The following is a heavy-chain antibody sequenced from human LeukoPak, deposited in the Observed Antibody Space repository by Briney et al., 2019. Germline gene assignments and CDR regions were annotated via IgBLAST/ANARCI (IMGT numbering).Heavy chain of an antibody. Sequence: GGSLRLSCAASGFTFSSYSMNWVRQAPGKGLEWVAVILYDGSNKYYADSVKGRFTISRDNSKNMLYLQMNSLRAEDTAVYYCAKELSYYDFWSGSRGCAFDIWGQGTMVTVSS. CDR2: ILYDGSNK. CDR3: AKELSYYDFWSGSRGCAFDI. CDR1: GFTFSSYS. D-gene: IGHD3-3*01. J-gene: IGHJ3*02. V-gene: IGHV3-30*18.